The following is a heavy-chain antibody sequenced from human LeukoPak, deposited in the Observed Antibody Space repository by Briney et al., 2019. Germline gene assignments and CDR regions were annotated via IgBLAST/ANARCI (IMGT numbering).Heavy chain of an antibody. V-gene: IGHV4-59*01. CDR3: ARVGTTHYYYYGMDV. D-gene: IGHD1-1*01. CDR2: IYYSGST. Sequence: SETLSLTCTVSGGSISSYYWSWIRQPPGKGLEWIGYIYYSGSTNYNPSLKSRVTISVDTSKNQFSLKLSSVTAAVTAVYYCARVGTTHYYYYGMDVWGQGTTVTVSS. J-gene: IGHJ6*02. CDR1: GGSISSYY.